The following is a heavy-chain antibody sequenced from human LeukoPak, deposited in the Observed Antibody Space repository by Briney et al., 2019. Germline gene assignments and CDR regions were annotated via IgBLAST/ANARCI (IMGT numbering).Heavy chain of an antibody. CDR3: SRENGAFYPFGY. J-gene: IGHJ4*02. CDR2: VSLSGLT. CDR1: GGSITSTNW. V-gene: IGHV4-4*02. Sequence: ASETLSLTCGVSGGSITSTNWWSWVRPPPGQGLEWIAEVSLSGLTNYNPSLSSRVIMALDTSKNHLSLHLTCVTAADTAVYYCSRENGAFYPFGYWGQGYLVTVLS. D-gene: IGHD2-8*01.